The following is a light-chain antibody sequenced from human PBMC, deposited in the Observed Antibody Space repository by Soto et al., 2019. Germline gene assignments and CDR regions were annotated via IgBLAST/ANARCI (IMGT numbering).Light chain of an antibody. CDR1: QSISSW. CDR3: QQYNDSHLT. J-gene: IGKJ4*01. Sequence: DIQMTQSPSTLSASVGDRVTITCRASQSISSWLAWYQQRPGKAPNLLIYKTSSLQSGVPSRFSGSGSGTEFTLTISSLQPDDFETYYCQQYNDSHLTFGGGTKFEIK. CDR2: KTS. V-gene: IGKV1-5*03.